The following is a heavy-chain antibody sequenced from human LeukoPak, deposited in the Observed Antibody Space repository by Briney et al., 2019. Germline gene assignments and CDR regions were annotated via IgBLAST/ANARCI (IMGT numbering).Heavy chain of an antibody. V-gene: IGHV3-11*06. CDR3: ARDREDYGDYAYNWFDP. CDR2: ISSSSSYT. Sequence: PGGSLRLSCAASGFTFSDYYMSWIRQAPGKGLEWVSYISSSSSYTNYAESVKGRFTISRDNAKNSLYLQMNSLRAEDTAVYYCARDREDYGDYAYNWFDPWGQGTLVTVSS. D-gene: IGHD4-17*01. CDR1: GFTFSDYY. J-gene: IGHJ5*02.